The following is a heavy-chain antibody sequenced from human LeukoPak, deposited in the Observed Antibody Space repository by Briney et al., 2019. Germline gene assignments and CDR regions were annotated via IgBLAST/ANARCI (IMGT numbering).Heavy chain of an antibody. V-gene: IGHV1-46*01. D-gene: IGHD3-10*01. J-gene: IGHJ4*02. CDR3: ATTMAEVLDY. CDR2: INPSGGST. CDR1: GYTFTSYY. Sequence: ASVKVSCKASGYTFTSYYMHWVRQAPGQGLEWMGIINPSGGSTSYAQKFQGRVTMTRNTSISTAYMELSSLRSEDTAVYYCATTMAEVLDYWGQGTLVTVSS.